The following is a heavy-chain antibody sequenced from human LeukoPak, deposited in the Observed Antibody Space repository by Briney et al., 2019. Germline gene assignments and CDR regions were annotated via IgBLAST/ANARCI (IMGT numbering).Heavy chain of an antibody. CDR3: AREDCSGGSCYSIYYYYYMDV. CDR1: GFTFSSYW. V-gene: IGHV3-7*01. Sequence: PGGSLRLSCAASGFTFSSYWMSWVRQAPGKGLEWVANINQDGSEKYYVDSVKGRFTISRDNAKNSLYLQMNSLRAEDTAVYYCAREDCSGGSCYSIYYYYYMDVWGKGTTVTVSS. CDR2: INQDGSEK. J-gene: IGHJ6*03. D-gene: IGHD2-15*01.